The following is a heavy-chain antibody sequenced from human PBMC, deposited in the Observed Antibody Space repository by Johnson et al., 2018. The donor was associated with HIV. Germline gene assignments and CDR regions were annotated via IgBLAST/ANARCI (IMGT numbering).Heavy chain of an antibody. J-gene: IGHJ3*02. CDR1: GFTFSSHA. V-gene: IGHV3-30*04. D-gene: IGHD5-24*01. CDR2: ISYDVSNK. CDR3: ARGRERGMFDI. Sequence: MLFVESGGGVVQPGRSLRLSCAASGFTFSSHAMHWVRQAPGKGLEWVAVISYDVSNKYYADSVKGRFTISRDNSKNTLYLQMNSLRAEDTAVYYCARGRERGMFDIWGQGTMVTVSS.